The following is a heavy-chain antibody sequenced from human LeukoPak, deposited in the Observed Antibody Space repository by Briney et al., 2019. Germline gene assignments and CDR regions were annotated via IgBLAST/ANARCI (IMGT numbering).Heavy chain of an antibody. CDR2: IYTSGST. V-gene: IGHV4-4*07. CDR1: GGSISNYY. CDR3: ARLQVVGALAAFDI. Sequence: SETLSLTCTVSGGSISNYYWSWIRQPAGKGLEWIGRIYTSGSTNYNPSLKSRVTMSVDTSKNQFSLKLSSVTAADTAVYYCARLQVVGALAAFDIWGQGTMVTVSS. J-gene: IGHJ3*02. D-gene: IGHD1-26*01.